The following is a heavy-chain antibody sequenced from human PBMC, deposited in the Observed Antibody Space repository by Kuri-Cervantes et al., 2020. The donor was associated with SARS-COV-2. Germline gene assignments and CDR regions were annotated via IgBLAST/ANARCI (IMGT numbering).Heavy chain of an antibody. Sequence: ASVKVSCKASGYTFTGYYMHWVRQAPGQGLEWMGWINPNSGGTNYAQKFQGRVTMTRDTSISTAYMELSRLRSDDTAVYYCARDLSLSYYYGMDVWGQGTTVTVSS. CDR2: INPNSGGT. CDR1: GYTFTGYY. D-gene: IGHD3-10*01. V-gene: IGHV1-2*02. CDR3: ARDLSLSYYYGMDV. J-gene: IGHJ6*02.